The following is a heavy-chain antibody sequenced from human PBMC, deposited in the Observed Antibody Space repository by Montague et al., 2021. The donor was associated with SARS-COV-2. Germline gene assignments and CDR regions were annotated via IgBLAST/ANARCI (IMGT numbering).Heavy chain of an antibody. D-gene: IGHD3-22*01. Sequence: SLRLPCAAPGFTVSSNYMSWVRQAPGKGLEWVSVIYSGGSTYYADSVKGRFTISRDNSKNTLYLQMNSLRAEDTAVYYCARGYYDSSGYYATVGVHWGQGTLVTVSS. CDR3: ARGYYDSSGYYATVGVH. V-gene: IGHV3-66*01. CDR1: GFTVSSNY. J-gene: IGHJ4*02. CDR2: IYSGGST.